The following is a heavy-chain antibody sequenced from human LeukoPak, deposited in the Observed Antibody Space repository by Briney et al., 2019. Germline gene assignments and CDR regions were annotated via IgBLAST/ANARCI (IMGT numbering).Heavy chain of an antibody. J-gene: IGHJ5*02. Sequence: GGSLRLSCAASGFTFSSYSMNWVRQAPGKGLEWVSSISSSSSYIYYADSVKGRFTISRDNAKNSLYLQMNSLRAEDTAVYYCARDSTDGRWFDPWGQGTLVTVSS. V-gene: IGHV3-21*01. CDR2: ISSSSSYI. CDR3: ARDSTDGRWFDP. CDR1: GFTFSSYS.